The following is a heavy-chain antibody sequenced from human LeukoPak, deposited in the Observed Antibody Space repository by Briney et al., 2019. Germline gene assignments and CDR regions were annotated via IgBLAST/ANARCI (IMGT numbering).Heavy chain of an antibody. CDR3: ARDPGGFHFDY. J-gene: IGHJ4*02. CDR1: GFTFSNYA. D-gene: IGHD1-14*01. V-gene: IGHV3-30-3*01. CDR2: ISYDGSNK. Sequence: QPGGSLRLSCAASGFTFSNYAMHCVRQAPGKGLEWVAVISYDGSNKYYADSVKGRFTISRDNSKNTLYLQMNSLRPEDTAVYYCARDPGGFHFDYWGQGTLVTVSS.